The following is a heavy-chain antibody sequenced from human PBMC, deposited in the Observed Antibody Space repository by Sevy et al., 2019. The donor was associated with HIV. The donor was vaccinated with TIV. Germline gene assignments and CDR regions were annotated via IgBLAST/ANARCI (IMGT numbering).Heavy chain of an antibody. V-gene: IGHV3-23*01. CDR3: AKDVPDQSWYDDFWNGSPCFDY. CDR2: MSGRGDSR. D-gene: IGHD3-3*01. Sequence: GGSLRLSCVGSGFRFGSQAMSWVRQAPGKGLEWVSGMSGRGDSRGYAHSVKGRFTISRDNSKNTVYLQMNSLTAEDTALYYCAKDVPDQSWYDDFWNGSPCFDYWGRGILVTVSS. CDR1: GFRFGSQA. J-gene: IGHJ4*01.